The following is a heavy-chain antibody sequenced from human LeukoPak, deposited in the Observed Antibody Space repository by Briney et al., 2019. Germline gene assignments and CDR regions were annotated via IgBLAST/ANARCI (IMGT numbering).Heavy chain of an antibody. CDR1: GGSPRTARYY. J-gene: IGHJ4*02. D-gene: IGHD6-19*01. CDR3: AWLRNRGVAGPFDY. V-gene: IGHV4-31*03. Sequence: SQTLSLTSTVPGGSPRTARYYSSWIRQHPGKGLECLGYNYYSGSTCYNPSCKSRVTISVETSKNQFSLKLSSVSAGAKVVYYCAWLRNRGVAGPFDYWGQGTLVTVSS. CDR2: NYYSGST.